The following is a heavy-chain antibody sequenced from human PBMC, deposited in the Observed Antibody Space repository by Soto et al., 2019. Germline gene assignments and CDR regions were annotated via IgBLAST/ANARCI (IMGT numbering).Heavy chain of an antibody. CDR3: ARAGGTTVTGLWHFDS. CDR2: INTDGSST. J-gene: IGHJ4*02. Sequence: EVQLVESGGGLVQPGGSLRLSCAASGFTFSNYWMHWVRQAPGKGLLWVSRINTDGSSTTYADSVKGRFTISRDNAKKTLYLEVNSLSAEDTAVYYCARAGGTTVTGLWHFDSWGQGTLVTVSS. V-gene: IGHV3-74*01. CDR1: GFTFSNYW. D-gene: IGHD4-17*01.